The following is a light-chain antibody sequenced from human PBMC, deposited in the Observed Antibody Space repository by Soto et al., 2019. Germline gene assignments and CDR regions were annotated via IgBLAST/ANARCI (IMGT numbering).Light chain of an antibody. CDR3: QQYYTTPYT. Sequence: VVTQFPDSLTVSLGDRAAIDCKSSHSLLYNSSHYLAWYQQKPGQPPKLLIYWSSTRESGVPARFSGSGSGTNFTLTISGLQAEDAAVYYCQQYYTTPYTFGQGTKLAI. CDR2: WSS. V-gene: IGKV4-1*01. CDR1: HSLLYNSSHY. J-gene: IGKJ2*01.